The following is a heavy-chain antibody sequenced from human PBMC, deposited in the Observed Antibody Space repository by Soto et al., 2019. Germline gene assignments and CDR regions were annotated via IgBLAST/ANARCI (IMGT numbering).Heavy chain of an antibody. J-gene: IGHJ4*02. Sequence: EVQLVESGGGLVQPGGSLRLSCAASGFTFSSYEMNWVRQAPGKGLEWVSYISSSGSTIYYADSVKGRFTISRDNAKNSLSLQMNSLRAEDTAVYYCARGTVTDKPIDYWGQGTLVTVSS. CDR3: ARGTVTDKPIDY. V-gene: IGHV3-48*03. CDR1: GFTFSSYE. D-gene: IGHD4-17*01. CDR2: ISSSGSTI.